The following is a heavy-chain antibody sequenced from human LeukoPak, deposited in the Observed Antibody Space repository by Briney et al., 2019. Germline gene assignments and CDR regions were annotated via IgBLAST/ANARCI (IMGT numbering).Heavy chain of an antibody. CDR3: ARFWNDGPIDY. J-gene: IGHJ4*02. Sequence: GGSLRLSCAASGFTFNSYAMHWVRQAAGKGLEWVAIISYAGSNKFYADSVKGRFAISRDNSKNTLYLQMDSLRAEDTAVYYCARFWNDGPIDYWGQGTLVTVSS. V-gene: IGHV3-30*09. CDR1: GFTFNSYA. D-gene: IGHD1-1*01. CDR2: ISYAGSNK.